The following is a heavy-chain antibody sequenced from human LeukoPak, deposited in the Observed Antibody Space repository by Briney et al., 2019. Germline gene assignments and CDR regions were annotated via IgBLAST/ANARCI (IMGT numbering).Heavy chain of an antibody. J-gene: IGHJ6*04. V-gene: IGHV4-4*02. D-gene: IGHD6-19*01. CDR3: ARIAVAGTFGVHYYYYYGMDV. CDR1: GDSISSSHW. Sequence: SETLSLTCVVSGDSISSSHWWSWVRQPPEKGLEWIGEIYHSGSTNYNPSLKSRVTISVDKSKNQFSLSLSSVTAADTAVYYCARIAVAGTFGVHYYYYYGMDVWGRGTTVTVSS. CDR2: IYHSGST.